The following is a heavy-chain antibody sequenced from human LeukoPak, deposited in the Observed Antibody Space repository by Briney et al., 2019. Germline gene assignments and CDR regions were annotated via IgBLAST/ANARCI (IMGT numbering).Heavy chain of an antibody. CDR1: GFTFSDYN. V-gene: IGHV3-11*01. CDR3: AREDPGDY. Sequence: GGSLRLSCAASGFTFSDYNMRWIRQAPGKGLEWVSSISRSGSTKYYADSVKGRFTISRDNAKNSLYLQMNSLRAEDTALYHCAREDPGDYWGQGTLVTVSS. CDR2: ISRSGSTK. J-gene: IGHJ4*02.